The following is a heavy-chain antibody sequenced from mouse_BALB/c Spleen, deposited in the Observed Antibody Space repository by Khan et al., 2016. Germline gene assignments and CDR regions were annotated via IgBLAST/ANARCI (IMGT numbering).Heavy chain of an antibody. CDR1: GFNIKDTY. CDR2: IDPANGNT. CDR3: ASSPYDYDVGFAY. V-gene: IGHV14-3*02. J-gene: IGHJ3*01. D-gene: IGHD2-4*01. Sequence: EVQLQQSGAELVKPGASVKLSCTASGFNIKDTYMHWVKQRPEQGLEWIGRIDPANGNTKYDPKFQGKAIITADTSSNTAYLQLSSLTSEDTAVYYCASSPYDYDVGFAYWGQGTLVTVSA.